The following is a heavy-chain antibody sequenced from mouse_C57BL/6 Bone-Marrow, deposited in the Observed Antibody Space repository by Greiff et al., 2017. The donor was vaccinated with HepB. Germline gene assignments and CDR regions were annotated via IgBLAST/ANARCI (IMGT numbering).Heavy chain of an antibody. CDR1: GYAFSSYW. V-gene: IGHV1-80*01. Sequence: VQLQQSGAELVKPGASVKISCKASGYAFSSYWMNWVKQRPGKGLEWIGQIYPGDGDTNYNGKFKGKATLTADKSSSTAYMQLSSLTSEDSAVYFCARSRGAAQATFAYWGQGTLVTVSA. CDR2: IYPGDGDT. J-gene: IGHJ3*01. D-gene: IGHD3-2*02. CDR3: ARSRGAAQATFAY.